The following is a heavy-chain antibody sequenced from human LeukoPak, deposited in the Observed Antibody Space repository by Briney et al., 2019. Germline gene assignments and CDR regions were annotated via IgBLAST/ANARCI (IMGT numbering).Heavy chain of an antibody. J-gene: IGHJ6*03. D-gene: IGHD3-3*01. V-gene: IGHV4-59*01. CDR2: IYYSGST. CDR3: ARAAVYDFWSGYYSYYYMDV. CDR1: GGSISSYY. Sequence: SETLSLTCTVSGGSISSYYWSWIRQPPGKGLEWIGYIYYSGSTNYNPSLKSRVTISVDTSKNQFSLKLSSVTAADTAVYYCARAAVYDFWSGYYSYYYMDVWGEGTTVTVSS.